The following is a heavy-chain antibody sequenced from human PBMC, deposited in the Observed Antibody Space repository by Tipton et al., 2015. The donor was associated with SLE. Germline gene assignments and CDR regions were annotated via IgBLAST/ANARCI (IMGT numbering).Heavy chain of an antibody. Sequence: TLSLTCTVSGGSISSGGFYWSWIRQHPGKGLEWIGYIYYSGSTYYNPSLKSRVTISLDTSKNQFSLKLSSVTAADTAVYYCARVGFWSGYSIDYFDYWGQGTLVTVSS. D-gene: IGHD3-3*01. CDR1: GGSISSGGFY. CDR3: ARVGFWSGYSIDYFDY. V-gene: IGHV4-31*03. J-gene: IGHJ4*02. CDR2: IYYSGST.